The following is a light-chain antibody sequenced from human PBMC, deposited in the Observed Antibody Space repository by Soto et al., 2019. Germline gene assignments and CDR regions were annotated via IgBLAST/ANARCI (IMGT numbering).Light chain of an antibody. CDR1: QGIRND. J-gene: IGKJ1*01. Sequence: DIQMTQSPSSLSAAVGDRVTITCRASQGIRNDLDWYQQKPGKAPKRLIYAASSLQSGVPSRFSGSGSGTEFTLTINSLQPEDFATYYCLQHNSYPRTFGQGTNVEIK. CDR2: AAS. CDR3: LQHNSYPRT. V-gene: IGKV1-17*01.